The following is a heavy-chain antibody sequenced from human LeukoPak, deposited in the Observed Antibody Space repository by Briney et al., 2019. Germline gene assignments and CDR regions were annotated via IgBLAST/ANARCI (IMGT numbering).Heavy chain of an antibody. J-gene: IGHJ3*02. V-gene: IGHV4-38-2*02. CDR1: GYSIISGYY. CDR3: AREYSLGPWAQNDAFDI. Sequence: PSWTLSLTCTVSGYSIISGYYWGWIRQPPGKGPEWIGSIYHSGSTYYNPSLKSRVTIPVDTSKNQFSLKLSSVTAADTAVYYCAREYSLGPWAQNDAFDIWGQGTMVTVSS. CDR2: IYHSGST. D-gene: IGHD2-15*01.